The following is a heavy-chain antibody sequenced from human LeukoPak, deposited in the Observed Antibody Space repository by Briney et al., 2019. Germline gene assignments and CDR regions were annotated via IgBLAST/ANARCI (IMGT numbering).Heavy chain of an antibody. CDR3: ARASSPYNWYFDL. Sequence: ASVKVSCKASGYSFNNRGLSWVRQAPGQGLEWVGWVGAGNGDTHYAQKLQGRVTMTTDTSTNTAYMDLRSLRSDDTAVYYCARASSPYNWYFDLWGRGTLVTVSS. V-gene: IGHV1-18*01. D-gene: IGHD4-11*01. CDR2: VGAGNGDT. J-gene: IGHJ2*01. CDR1: GYSFNNRG.